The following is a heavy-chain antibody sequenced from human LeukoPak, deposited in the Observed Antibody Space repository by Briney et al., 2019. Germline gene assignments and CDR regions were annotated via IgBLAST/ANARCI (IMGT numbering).Heavy chain of an antibody. Sequence: EGSLRLSCAASGFSFSDHYMDWVRQAPGKGLEWVGRSRNKANSYTTEYAASVKGRFTISRDDSKKSLFLQMNSLKTEDTAVYYCARDLGYIWNDEDGVDTAYWGQGTLVSVSS. CDR2: SRNKANSYTT. CDR3: ARDLGYIWNDEDGVDTAY. J-gene: IGHJ4*02. CDR1: GFSFSDHY. D-gene: IGHD1-20*01. V-gene: IGHV3-72*01.